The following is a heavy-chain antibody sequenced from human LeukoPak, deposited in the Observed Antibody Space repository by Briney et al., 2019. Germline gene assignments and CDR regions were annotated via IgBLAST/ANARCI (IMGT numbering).Heavy chain of an antibody. CDR2: IIPILGIA. Sequence: SVKVSCKASGGTFSSYAISWVRQAPGQGLEWMGRIIPILGIANYAQKFQGRVTITADKSTSTAYMELSSLRSEDTAAYYCARDRHYDFWSGYLAADKRYNWFDPWGQGTLVTVSS. CDR3: ARDRHYDFWSGYLAADKRYNWFDP. V-gene: IGHV1-69*04. J-gene: IGHJ5*02. D-gene: IGHD3-3*01. CDR1: GGTFSSYA.